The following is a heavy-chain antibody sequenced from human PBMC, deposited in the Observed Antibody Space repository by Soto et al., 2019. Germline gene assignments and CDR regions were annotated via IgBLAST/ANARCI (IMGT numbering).Heavy chain of an antibody. CDR2: ISRSGSDI. Sequence: GGSLRLSCAASGFTFSDYSMNWVRQAPGKGLEWVSYISRSGSDIYYADSVKGRFTISRDNAKNSLFLQMNSLRAEDTAVYYCARVAYWGPGTQVTVSS. CDR1: GFTFSDYS. V-gene: IGHV3-11*01. J-gene: IGHJ4*02. CDR3: ARVAY.